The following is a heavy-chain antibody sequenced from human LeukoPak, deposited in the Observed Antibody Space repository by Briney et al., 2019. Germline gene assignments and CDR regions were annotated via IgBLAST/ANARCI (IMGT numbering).Heavy chain of an antibody. Sequence: GGSLRLSCVASGFTFSDYYMGWIRQAPGKGLEWISYISNSDGTTYYAESVQGRFSASRDNAKNSLYLEMNSLRAEDTAVSNCARASYSWNWGQETLVTVSS. V-gene: IGHV3-11*01. D-gene: IGHD1-20*01. CDR2: ISNSDGTT. J-gene: IGHJ4*02. CDR3: ARASYSWN. CDR1: GFTFSDYY.